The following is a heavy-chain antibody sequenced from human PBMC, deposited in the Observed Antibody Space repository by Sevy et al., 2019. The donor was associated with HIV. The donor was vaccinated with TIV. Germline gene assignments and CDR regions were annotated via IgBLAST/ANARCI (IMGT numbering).Heavy chain of an antibody. CDR1: GFTFSSYS. CDR2: ISSSSSTI. V-gene: IGHV3-48*02. D-gene: IGHD3-10*01. J-gene: IGHJ4*02. Sequence: GGSLRLSCAASGFTFSSYSMNWVRQAPGKGLEWVSYISSSSSTIYYADSVKGRFTISRDNAKNSLYLQMNSLRDEDTAVYYCARDPWFGVPNERLTDYWGQGTLVTVSS. CDR3: ARDPWFGVPNERLTDY.